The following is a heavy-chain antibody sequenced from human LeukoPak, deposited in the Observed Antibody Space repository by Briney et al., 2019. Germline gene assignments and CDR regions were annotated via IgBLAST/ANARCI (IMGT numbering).Heavy chain of an antibody. CDR3: ARYFVRLRRLDY. Sequence: SETLSLTCTVSGGSISSYYWSWIRQPPGKGLEWIGYIYYSGSTNYNPSLKSRVTISVDTSKNQFSLKLSSVTAADTAVYYCARYFVRLRRLDYWGQGTLVTVSS. V-gene: IGHV4-59*12. CDR2: IYYSGST. D-gene: IGHD3-9*01. CDR1: GGSISSYY. J-gene: IGHJ4*02.